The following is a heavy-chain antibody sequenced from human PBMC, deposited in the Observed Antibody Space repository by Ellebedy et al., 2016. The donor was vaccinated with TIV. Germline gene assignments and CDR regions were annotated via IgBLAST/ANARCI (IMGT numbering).Heavy chain of an antibody. J-gene: IGHJ4*02. V-gene: IGHV1-69*13. CDR1: GATFSGSA. CDR2: IIAIFGTT. D-gene: IGHD6-19*01. Sequence: SVKASCKASGATFSGSAISWVRQAPGLGLEWIGGIIAIFGTTKYAQKFQGRVTITADQLTTTSYMELSGLRFEDTAIYYCARHIGYSNGPSEYWGQGSLVTVSS. CDR3: ARHIGYSNGPSEY.